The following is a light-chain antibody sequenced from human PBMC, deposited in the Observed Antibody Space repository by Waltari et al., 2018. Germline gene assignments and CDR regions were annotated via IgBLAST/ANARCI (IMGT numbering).Light chain of an antibody. Sequence: SYELTQPPSVSVSPGQSARITCSGDALSMRYVFWYQQQSGQAPVLVIHENNKRPSGIPKRFSGSSSGTLATLTIRGAQGDDEAVYYCYSKNFDGDQRVFGGGTKLTVL. CDR1: ALSMRY. J-gene: IGLJ3*02. V-gene: IGLV3-10*01. CDR3: YSKNFDGDQRV. CDR2: ENN.